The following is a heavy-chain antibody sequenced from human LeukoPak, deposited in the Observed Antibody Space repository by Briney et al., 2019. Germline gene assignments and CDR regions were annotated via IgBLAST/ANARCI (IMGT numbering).Heavy chain of an antibody. J-gene: IGHJ6*03. CDR3: ARAIGLAAAGFYYYYYMDV. Sequence: KPSETLSLTCTVSGGSISSYYWSWIRQPPGKGLEWIGYIYYSGSTNYNPSLKSRVTISVDTSKNQFSLKLSSVTAADTAVYYCARAIGLAAAGFYYYYYMDVWGKGTTVTVSS. D-gene: IGHD6-13*01. V-gene: IGHV4-59*01. CDR2: IYYSGST. CDR1: GGSISSYY.